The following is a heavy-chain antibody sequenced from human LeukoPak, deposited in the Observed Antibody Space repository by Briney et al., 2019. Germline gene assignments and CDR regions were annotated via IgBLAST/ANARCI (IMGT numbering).Heavy chain of an antibody. D-gene: IGHD4-11*01. CDR3: ARDRHSNSYWYFDL. Sequence: SVKVSCKASGGTFSSYAISWVRQAPGQGLEWMGGIVPIFGTANYAQKFQGRVTITADESTSTAYMELSSLRSEDTAVYYCARDRHSNSYWYFDLWGRGTLVTVSS. CDR2: IVPIFGTA. J-gene: IGHJ2*01. V-gene: IGHV1-69*13. CDR1: GGTFSSYA.